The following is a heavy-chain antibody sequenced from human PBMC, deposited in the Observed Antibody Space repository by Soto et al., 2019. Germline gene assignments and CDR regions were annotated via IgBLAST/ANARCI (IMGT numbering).Heavy chain of an antibody. CDR3: ARDSVSPGDTMIVVVTPDY. CDR2: IWYDGSNK. D-gene: IGHD3-22*01. J-gene: IGHJ4*02. V-gene: IGHV3-33*01. Sequence: PGGSLRLSCAASGFTFSSCGMHWVRQAPGKGLEWVAVIWYDGSNKYYADSVKGRFTISRDNSKNTLYLQMNSLRAEDTAVYYCARDSVSPGDTMIVVVTPDYWGQGTLVTVSS. CDR1: GFTFSSCG.